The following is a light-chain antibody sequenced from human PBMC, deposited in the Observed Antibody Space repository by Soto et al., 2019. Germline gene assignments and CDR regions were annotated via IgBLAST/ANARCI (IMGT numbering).Light chain of an antibody. Sequence: DIQMTQSPSSLSASVGYRVTITCQASQDISNYLNWYQQKPGKAPKLLIYDAPNLEAGVPSRFSGSGSGTDFTFTISSLQPDDFATYYCQQYNSYSGTFGQGTKVDIK. CDR2: DAP. J-gene: IGKJ1*01. CDR3: QQYNSYSGT. CDR1: QDISNY. V-gene: IGKV1-33*01.